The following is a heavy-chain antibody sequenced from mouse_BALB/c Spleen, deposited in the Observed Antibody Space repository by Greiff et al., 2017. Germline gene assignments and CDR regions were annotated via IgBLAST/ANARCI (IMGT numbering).Heavy chain of an antibody. V-gene: IGHV1-14*01. D-gene: IGHD1-1*01. CDR3: ARLLLRYYFDY. CDR2: INPYNDGT. CDR1: GYTFTSYV. J-gene: IGHJ2*01. Sequence: EVQRVESGPELVKPGASVKMSCKASGYTFTSYVMHWVKQKPGQGLEWIGYINPYNDGTKYNEKFKGKATLTSDKSSSTAYMELSSLTSEDSAVYYCARLLLRYYFDYWGQGTTLTVSS.